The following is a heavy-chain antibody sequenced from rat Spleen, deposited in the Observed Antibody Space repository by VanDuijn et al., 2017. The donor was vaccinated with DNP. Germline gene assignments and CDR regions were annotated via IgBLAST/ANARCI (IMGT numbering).Heavy chain of an antibody. D-gene: IGHD5-1*01. Sequence: EVQLQESGPGLVNPSQSLSLTFSVTGYSITSSFSWTWIRKFPGNKLEWMGYINSAGSTDYTPSLKSRISITRDTPRNQFFLQVNSVTTEDTATYYCAIQLGVFDYWGQGIMVTVSS. CDR2: INSAGST. CDR3: AIQLGVFDY. J-gene: IGHJ2*01. CDR1: GYSITSSFS. V-gene: IGHV3-3*01.